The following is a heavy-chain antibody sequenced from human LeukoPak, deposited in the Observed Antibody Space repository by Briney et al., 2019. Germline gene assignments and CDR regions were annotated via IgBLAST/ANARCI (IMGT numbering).Heavy chain of an antibody. D-gene: IGHD5-18*01. CDR1: GFTFSSYS. V-gene: IGHV3-21*01. Sequence: PGGSLRLSCAASGFTFSSYSMNWVRQAPGKGLEWVSSISSSSSYIYYAASVKGRFTISRDNAKNSLYLQMNSLRAEDTAVYYCARGGYGYLYYYYYMDVWGKGTTVTVSS. J-gene: IGHJ6*03. CDR3: ARGGYGYLYYYYYMDV. CDR2: ISSSSSYI.